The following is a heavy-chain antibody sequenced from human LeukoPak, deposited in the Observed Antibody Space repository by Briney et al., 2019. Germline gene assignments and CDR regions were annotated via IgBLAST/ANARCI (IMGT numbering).Heavy chain of an antibody. CDR2: ISYDGSNK. CDR1: GFTFSSYG. V-gene: IGHV3-30*03. D-gene: IGHD3-22*01. CDR3: ARDGSGYYGDFDY. Sequence: PGGPLRLSCAASGFTFSSYGMHWVRQAPGKGLEWVAVISYDGSNKYYADSVKGRFTISRDNSKNTLYLQMNSLRAEDTAVYYCARDGSGYYGDFDYWGQGTLVTVSS. J-gene: IGHJ4*02.